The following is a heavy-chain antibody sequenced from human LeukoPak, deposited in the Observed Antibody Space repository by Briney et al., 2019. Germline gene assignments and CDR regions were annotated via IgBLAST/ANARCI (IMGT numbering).Heavy chain of an antibody. J-gene: IGHJ5*02. CDR2: IYANGNT. Sequence: PSETLSLTCNVSGASVSSVSYYWSWIRKPAGKGLEWIGRIYANGNTKYNPSLQSRVTISLDMSKNQSSLKLSSVTAADTAVYYCASGRYCRGGSCYPANWFDPCGQGILVTVSS. V-gene: IGHV4-61*02. D-gene: IGHD2-15*01. CDR3: ASGRYCRGGSCYPANWFDP. CDR1: GASVSSVSYY.